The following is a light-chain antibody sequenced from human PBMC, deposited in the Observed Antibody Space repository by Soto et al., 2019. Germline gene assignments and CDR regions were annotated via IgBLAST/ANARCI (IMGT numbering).Light chain of an antibody. Sequence: QPVLTQSPSASASLGPSVTITCTLSSWNSSYAIAWHQQQPEKSPRYLMKLNSDGSHNKGDGIPDRFSGSSSGSERYLTISSLPSEDEAYYYCQTWGTDCSVVFGGGTKVTVL. CDR1: SWNSSYA. CDR2: LNSDGSH. J-gene: IGLJ2*01. CDR3: QTWGTDCSVV. V-gene: IGLV4-69*01.